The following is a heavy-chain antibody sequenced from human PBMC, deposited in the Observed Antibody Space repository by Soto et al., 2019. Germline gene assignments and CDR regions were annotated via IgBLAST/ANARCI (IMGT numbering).Heavy chain of an antibody. Sequence: SETLSLTCTVSGGSISSYYWIWIGQPPGKGLEWIGYIYYSGSTNYNPSLKSRVTISVDTSKNQFSLKLSSVTAADTAVYYCARVGRDGYNSFDYWGQGTLVTVSS. J-gene: IGHJ4*02. D-gene: IGHD5-12*01. CDR1: GGSISSYY. V-gene: IGHV4-59*01. CDR3: ARVGRDGYNSFDY. CDR2: IYYSGST.